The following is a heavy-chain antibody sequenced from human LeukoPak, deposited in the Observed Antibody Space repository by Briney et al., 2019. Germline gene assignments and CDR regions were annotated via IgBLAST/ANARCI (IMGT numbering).Heavy chain of an antibody. CDR1: GFTFGSYW. Sequence: GGSLRLSCAASGFTFGSYWMHWVRQAPGKGLVWVSRINSDGSSTSYADSVKGRFTISRDNAKNTLYLQMNSLRAKDTAVYYCASHSGGYYYYYGMDVWGQGTTVTVSS. V-gene: IGHV3-74*01. CDR2: INSDGSST. D-gene: IGHD2-15*01. J-gene: IGHJ6*02. CDR3: ASHSGGYYYYYGMDV.